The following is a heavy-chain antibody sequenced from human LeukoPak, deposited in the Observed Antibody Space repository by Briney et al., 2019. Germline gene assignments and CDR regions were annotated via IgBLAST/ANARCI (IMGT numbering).Heavy chain of an antibody. CDR1: GFTFSSYS. CDR3: ARDRLHYGEYEKTFDY. Sequence: GGSLRLSCAASGFTFSSYSMNWVRQAPGKGLEWVSYITFSSGIIYYADSVKGRFTISRDNAKNSLYLQMNSLRPEDTAVYYCARDRLHYGEYEKTFDYWGQGTLVSVSS. CDR2: ITFSSGII. J-gene: IGHJ4*02. D-gene: IGHD4-17*01. V-gene: IGHV3-48*01.